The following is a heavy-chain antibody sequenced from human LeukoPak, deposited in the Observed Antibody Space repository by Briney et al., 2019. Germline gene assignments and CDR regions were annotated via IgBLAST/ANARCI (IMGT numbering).Heavy chain of an antibody. CDR3: ADGDAFDI. J-gene: IGHJ3*02. CDR2: ISSSSSYI. V-gene: IGHV3-21*01. Sequence: PGGSLRLSCAASGFTFSNFAMTWVRQSPGKGLEWVSSISSSSSYIYYADSVKGRFTISRDNAKNSLYLQMNSLRAEDTAVYYCADGDAFDIWGQGTMVTVSS. CDR1: GFTFSNFA.